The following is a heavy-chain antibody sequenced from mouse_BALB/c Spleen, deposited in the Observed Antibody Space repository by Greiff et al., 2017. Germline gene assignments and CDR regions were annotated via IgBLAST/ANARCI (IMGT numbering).Heavy chain of an antibody. CDR3: ARGGDGYYPDY. J-gene: IGHJ2*01. D-gene: IGHD2-3*01. V-gene: IGHV5-6-5*01. CDR2: ISSGGST. CDR1: GFTFSSYA. Sequence: EVKLVESGGGLVKPGGSLKLSCAASGFTFSSYAMSWVRQTPEKRLEWVASISSGGSTYYPDSVKGRFTISRDNARNILYLQMSSLRSEDTAMYYCARGGDGYYPDYWGQGTTLTVSS.